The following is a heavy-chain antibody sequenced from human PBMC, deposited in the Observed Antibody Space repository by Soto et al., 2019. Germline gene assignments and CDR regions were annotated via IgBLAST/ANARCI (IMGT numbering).Heavy chain of an antibody. Sequence: QVQLVESGGGVVQPGRSLRLSCAASGFTFSSYGMHWVRQAPSKGLEWVAVISYDGSNKYYADSVKGRFTISRDNSKNTLYLQMNSLRAEDTAVYYCAKESLYCSGGSCYDYWGREPWSPSPQ. V-gene: IGHV3-30*18. CDR1: GFTFSSYG. J-gene: IGHJ4*02. D-gene: IGHD2-15*01. CDR3: AKESLYCSGGSCYDY. CDR2: ISYDGSNK.